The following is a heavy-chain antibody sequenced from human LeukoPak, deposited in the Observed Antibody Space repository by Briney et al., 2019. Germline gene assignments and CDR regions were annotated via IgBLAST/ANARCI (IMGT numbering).Heavy chain of an antibody. CDR2: ISSSSSYI. V-gene: IGHV3-21*01. D-gene: IGHD2-15*01. CDR3: ARIRVVVDSDAFDI. CDR1: GFTFSSYS. J-gene: IGHJ3*02. Sequence: GGSLRLSCAASGFTFSSYSMNWVHQAPGKGLEWVSSISSSSSYIYYADSVKGRFTISRDNAKNSLYLQMNSLRAEDTAVYYCARIRVVVDSDAFDIWGQGTMVTVSS.